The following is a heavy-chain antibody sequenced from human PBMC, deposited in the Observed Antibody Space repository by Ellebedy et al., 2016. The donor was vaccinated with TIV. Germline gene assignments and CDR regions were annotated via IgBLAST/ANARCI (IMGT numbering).Heavy chain of an antibody. CDR2: INPKSGGT. J-gene: IGHJ4*02. Sequence: AASVKVSCKASGYTFTGHYIHWVRQAPGQGLEWMGWINPKSGGTNYAQKFQGRVTMTRDTSISTAYMELSRLRFDDTAVYFCACRSGTYPYYFDYWGQGTLVTVSS. CDR3: ACRSGTYPYYFDY. V-gene: IGHV1-2*02. D-gene: IGHD1-26*01. CDR1: GYTFTGHY.